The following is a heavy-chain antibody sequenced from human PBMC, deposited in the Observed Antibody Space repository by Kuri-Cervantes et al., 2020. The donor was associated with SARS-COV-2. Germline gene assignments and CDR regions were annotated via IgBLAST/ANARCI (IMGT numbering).Heavy chain of an antibody. D-gene: IGHD4-17*01. CDR3: ARGVGYGDYTFDY. CDR1: GFTFSSYA. CDR2: ISSSSYI. V-gene: IGHV3-21*01. J-gene: IGHJ4*02. Sequence: GGSLRLSCAASGFTFSSYAMHWVRQAPGKGLEWVSSISSSSYIYYADSVKGRFTISRDNAKNSLYLQMNSLRAEDTAVYYRARGVGYGDYTFDYWGQGTLVTVSS.